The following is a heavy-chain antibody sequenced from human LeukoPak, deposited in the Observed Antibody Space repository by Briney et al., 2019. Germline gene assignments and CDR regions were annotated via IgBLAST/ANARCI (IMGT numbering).Heavy chain of an antibody. CDR3: ARTPGYSSGWYGLSYGMDV. D-gene: IGHD6-19*01. CDR1: GYTFTGYY. Sequence: ASVKVSCKASGYTFTGYYMHWVRQAPGQGLEWMVWINPNSGGTNYAQKFQGRVTMTRDTSISTAYMELSRLRSDDTAVYYCARTPGYSSGWYGLSYGMDVWGQGTTVTVSS. J-gene: IGHJ6*02. CDR2: INPNSGGT. V-gene: IGHV1-2*02.